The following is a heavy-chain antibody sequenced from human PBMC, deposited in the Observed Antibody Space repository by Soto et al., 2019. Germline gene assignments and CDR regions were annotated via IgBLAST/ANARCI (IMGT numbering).Heavy chain of an antibody. CDR2: ISAYNGNT. D-gene: IGHD3-16*02. V-gene: IGHV1-18*01. Sequence: AAVKVSCKSWVCTFTSYVSSWVRQAPGQGREGMGWISAYNGNTNYAQKLQGRVTMTTDTSTSTAYMELRSMRSDDTEVYYCARDYSAFVGVIVIFSRYLYFFDYRGQGTLVTVSS. CDR3: ARDYSAFVGVIVIFSRYLYFFDY. J-gene: IGHJ4*02. CDR1: VCTFTSYV.